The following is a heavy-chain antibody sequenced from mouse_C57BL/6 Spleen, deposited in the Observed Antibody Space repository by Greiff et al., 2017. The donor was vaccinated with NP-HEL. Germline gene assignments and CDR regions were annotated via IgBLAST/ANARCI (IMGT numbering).Heavy chain of an antibody. CDR3: ARPTTVVPLDY. CDR1: GYTFTSYW. CDR2: INPSNGGT. V-gene: IGHV1-53*01. J-gene: IGHJ2*01. Sequence: QVHVKQPGTELVKPGASVKLSCKASGYTFTSYWMHWVKQRPGQGLEWIGNINPSNGGTNYNEKFKSKATLTVDKSSSTAYMQLSSLTSEDSAVYYCARPTTVVPLDYWGQGTTLTVSS. D-gene: IGHD1-1*01.